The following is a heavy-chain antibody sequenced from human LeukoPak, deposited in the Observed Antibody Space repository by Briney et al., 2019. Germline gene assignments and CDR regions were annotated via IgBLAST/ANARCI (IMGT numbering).Heavy chain of an antibody. V-gene: IGHV3-66*01. D-gene: IGHD3-22*01. J-gene: IGHJ3*02. CDR2: IYSGGST. Sequence: GGSLRLSCAASGFTVSSNYMSWVRQAPGKGLEWVSVIYSGGSTYYADSVKGRFTISRDNSKNTLYLQMNSLRAEDTAVYYCASEYYDSSGPVLDIWGQGTMVTVSS. CDR3: ASEYYDSSGPVLDI. CDR1: GFTVSSNY.